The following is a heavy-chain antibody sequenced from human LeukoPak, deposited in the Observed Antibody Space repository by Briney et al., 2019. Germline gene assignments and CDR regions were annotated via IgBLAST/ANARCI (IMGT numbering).Heavy chain of an antibody. CDR2: ISYDGSNK. Sequence: GGSLRLSCAASGFTFSSYAMHWVRQAPGKGLEWVAVISYDGSNKYYADSVKGRFTISRDNSKNTLYLQMNSLRAEDTAVYYCARGHYDILTGYSRGGPFDYWDQGTLVTVSS. J-gene: IGHJ4*02. CDR3: ARGHYDILTGYSRGGPFDY. V-gene: IGHV3-30*04. CDR1: GFTFSSYA. D-gene: IGHD3-9*01.